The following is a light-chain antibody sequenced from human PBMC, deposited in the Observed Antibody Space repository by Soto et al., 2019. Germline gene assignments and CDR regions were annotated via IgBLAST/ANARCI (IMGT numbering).Light chain of an antibody. CDR1: SSDVGSYNP. V-gene: IGLV2-23*02. J-gene: IGLJ1*01. CDR3: CSYAGSSTPR. CDR2: EVS. Sequence: QSVLTQPASVSGSPGQSITTSCTGTSSDVGSYNPVSWYQQHPGKAPKLMIYEVSKRPSGVSNRFSGSKSGNTASLTISGLQAEDEADYYCCSYAGSSTPRFGTGTKVTVL.